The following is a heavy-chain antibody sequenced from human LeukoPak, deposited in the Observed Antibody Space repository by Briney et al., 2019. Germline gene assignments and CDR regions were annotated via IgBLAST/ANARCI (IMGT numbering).Heavy chain of an antibody. Sequence: ASVKVSCKASGYTFTSYDINWVRQATGQGLEWMGWMNPNSGNTGYAQKFQGRVTITRNTSISTAYMELSSLRAEDTAVYYCARAPRERGTEFDYWGQGTLVTVSS. J-gene: IGHJ4*02. D-gene: IGHD3-16*01. CDR3: ARAPRERGTEFDY. CDR1: GYTFTSYD. CDR2: MNPNSGNT. V-gene: IGHV1-8*03.